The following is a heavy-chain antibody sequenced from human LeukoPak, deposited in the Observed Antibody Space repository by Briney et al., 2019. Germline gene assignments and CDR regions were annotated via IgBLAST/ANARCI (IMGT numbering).Heavy chain of an antibody. CDR1: GYTFTNYG. CDR2: ISAYNGNT. Sequence: ASMKVSCKASGYTFTNYGINWVRQAPGRGLEWMGWISAYNGNTHYAQKFQGRVTMTTDTSTSTAYMELRSLRSDDTAVYYCARALFGSDIDYWAQGTLVTVSS. CDR3: ARALFGSDIDY. J-gene: IGHJ4*02. V-gene: IGHV1-18*01. D-gene: IGHD3-16*01.